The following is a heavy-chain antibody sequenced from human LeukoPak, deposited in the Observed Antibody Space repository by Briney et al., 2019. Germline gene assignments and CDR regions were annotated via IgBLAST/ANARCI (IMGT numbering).Heavy chain of an antibody. V-gene: IGHV4-4*07. J-gene: IGHJ4*02. D-gene: IGHD6-13*01. CDR3: ARGFTIFSSSWSLDY. CDR2: IYTSGST. Sequence: PSETLSLTCTVSGGSISSYYWSWIRQPAGKGLEWIGRIYTSGSTNYNPSLKSRVTISVDTSKNQFSLKLSSVTAADTAVYYCARGFTIFSSSWSLDYWGQGTLVTVSS. CDR1: GGSISSYY.